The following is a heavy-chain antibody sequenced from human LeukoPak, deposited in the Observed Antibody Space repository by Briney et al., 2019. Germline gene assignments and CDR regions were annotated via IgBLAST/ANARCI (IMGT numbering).Heavy chain of an antibody. CDR3: ARAGATTRISYYYGMDV. J-gene: IGHJ6*02. CDR2: ISAYNGNT. Sequence: ASVKVSCKASGYTFTNNGISWVRQAPGQGLEWMGWISAYNGNTNYAQKLQGRVKMTTDTSTSTAYMELRSLRSDDTAVYYCARAGATTRISYYYGMDVWGQGATVTVSS. V-gene: IGHV1-18*01. CDR1: GYTFTNNG. D-gene: IGHD1-26*01.